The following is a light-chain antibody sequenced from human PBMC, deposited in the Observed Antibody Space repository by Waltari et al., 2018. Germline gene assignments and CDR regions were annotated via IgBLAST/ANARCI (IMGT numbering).Light chain of an antibody. Sequence: QHVLTQSPSASASLGASVKLTCTLSGGQINFAIAWHQQQHGQAPHFLLSLNSDGSHTKGDGVPDRFSGSSSGADRYLIISDLQSEDEADYFCQTWDTDILALFGAGTRLTVL. CDR3: QTWDTDILAL. J-gene: IGLJ2*01. V-gene: IGLV4-69*01. CDR1: GGQINFA. CDR2: LNSDGSH.